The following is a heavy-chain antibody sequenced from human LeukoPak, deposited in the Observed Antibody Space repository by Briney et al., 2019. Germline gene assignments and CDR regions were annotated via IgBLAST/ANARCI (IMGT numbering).Heavy chain of an antibody. CDR2: ISGSGHDI. CDR3: ARARHTRVGSGSYYFDY. Sequence: MSGGSLRLSCAASGFTFSDSYMTWVRQAPGKGVEWVAYISGSGHDINYSESAKGRFTISRDNAKNSLYLQMNSLRAEDTAVYYCARARHTRVGSGSYYFDYWGQGTLVTVSS. V-gene: IGHV3-11*01. J-gene: IGHJ4*02. CDR1: GFTFSDSY. D-gene: IGHD3-10*01.